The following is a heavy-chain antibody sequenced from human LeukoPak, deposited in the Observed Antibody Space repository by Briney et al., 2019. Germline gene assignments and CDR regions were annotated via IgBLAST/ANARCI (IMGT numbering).Heavy chain of an antibody. Sequence: SSETLSLTCAVYGGSFSGYYWSWIRQPPGKGLEWIGEINHSGSTNYNPSLKSRVTLSVDTSKNQFSLKLSSVTAADTAVYYCARGSKDFDYWGQGTLVTVSS. V-gene: IGHV4-34*01. CDR1: GGSFSGYY. CDR2: INHSGST. CDR3: ARGSKDFDY. J-gene: IGHJ4*02. D-gene: IGHD2/OR15-2a*01.